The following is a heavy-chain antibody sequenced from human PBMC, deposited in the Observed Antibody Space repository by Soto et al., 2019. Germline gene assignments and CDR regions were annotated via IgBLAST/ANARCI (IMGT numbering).Heavy chain of an antibody. Sequence: QVQLVQSGAEVKKPGSSVKVSCKASGGTFSSYAISWVRQAPGQGLEWMGGIIPIFGTANYAQKFQGRVTITADESTSTAYMELSSRRSEDTAVYYCARRGPTYCSSTSCDYWYFDLWGRGTLVTVSS. J-gene: IGHJ2*01. V-gene: IGHV1-69*01. CDR1: GGTFSSYA. D-gene: IGHD2-2*01. CDR3: ARRGPTYCSSTSCDYWYFDL. CDR2: IIPIFGTA.